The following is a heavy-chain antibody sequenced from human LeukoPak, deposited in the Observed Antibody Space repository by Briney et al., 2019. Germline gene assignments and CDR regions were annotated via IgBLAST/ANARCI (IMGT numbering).Heavy chain of an antibody. Sequence: SETLSLTCAVYVGSFSGYYWSWVRQPPGKGLEWIGEINHSGSTNYNPSLKSRVTISVDTSKNQFSLKLSSVTAADTAVYYCARGRRYSGSYAFDYWGQGTLVTVSS. CDR1: VGSFSGYY. V-gene: IGHV4-34*01. CDR2: INHSGST. CDR3: ARGRRYSGSYAFDY. J-gene: IGHJ4*02. D-gene: IGHD1-26*01.